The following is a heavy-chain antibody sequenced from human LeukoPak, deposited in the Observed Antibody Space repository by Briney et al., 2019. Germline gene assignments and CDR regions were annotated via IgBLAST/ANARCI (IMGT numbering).Heavy chain of an antibody. CDR2: IKQDGSEK. J-gene: IGHJ2*01. CDR1: GFTFSSYW. CDR3: ASSRGGWYFDL. Sequence: GGSLRLSCAASGFTFSSYWMSWVRQAPGKGLEWVANIKQDGSEKYYVDSVKGRFTISRDNAKNSLYLQMNSLRAEDTAVYYCASSRGGWYFDLWGRGTLVTVSS. V-gene: IGHV3-7*01.